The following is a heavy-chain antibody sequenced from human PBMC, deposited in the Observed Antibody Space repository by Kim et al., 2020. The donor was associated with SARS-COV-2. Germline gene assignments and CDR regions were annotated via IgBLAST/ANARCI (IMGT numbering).Heavy chain of an antibody. J-gene: IGHJ6*02. CDR1: GYTFTKFA. CDR2: IRVDNGNT. CDR3: ARTRDMDV. Sequence: ASVKVSCKASGYTFTKFAISWVRQAPGQGLEWMGWIRVDNGNTKYAQKLQGRVTMTTDTSTSTAYMELRSLRSDDTAVYYCARTRDMDVWGQGTTVTVSS. V-gene: IGHV1-18*01.